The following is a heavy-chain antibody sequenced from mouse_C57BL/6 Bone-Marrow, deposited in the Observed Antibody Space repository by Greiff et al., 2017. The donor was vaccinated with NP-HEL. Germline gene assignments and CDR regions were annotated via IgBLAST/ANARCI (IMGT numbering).Heavy chain of an antibody. V-gene: IGHV5-4*01. CDR1: GFTFSSYA. CDR2: ISDGGSYT. Sequence: EVQVVESGGGLVKPGGSLKLSCAASGFTFSSYAMSWVRQTPEKRLEWVATISDGGSYTYYPDNVKGRFTISRDNAKNNLYLQMSHLKSEDTAMYYCARDRGYYGSSYWFAYWGQGTLVTVSA. D-gene: IGHD1-1*01. J-gene: IGHJ3*01. CDR3: ARDRGYYGSSYWFAY.